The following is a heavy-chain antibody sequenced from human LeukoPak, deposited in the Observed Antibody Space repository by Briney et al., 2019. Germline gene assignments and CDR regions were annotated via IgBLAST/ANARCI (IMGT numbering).Heavy chain of an antibody. V-gene: IGHV4-59*08. D-gene: IGHD3-22*01. CDR3: ARQGGYYDSSGYYTVIDI. CDR1: GGSISSYY. Sequence: PSETLSLTCTVSGGSISSYYWSWIRQPPGKGLEWIGYIYYSGSTNYNPSLKSRVTISVDTSKNQFSLKLSSVPAADTAVYYCARQGGYYDSSGYYTVIDIWGQGTMVTVSS. J-gene: IGHJ3*02. CDR2: IYYSGST.